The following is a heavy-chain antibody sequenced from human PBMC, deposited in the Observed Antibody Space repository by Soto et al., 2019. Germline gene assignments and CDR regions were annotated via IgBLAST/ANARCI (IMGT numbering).Heavy chain of an antibody. D-gene: IGHD2-2*01. CDR2: IYYSGST. V-gene: IGHV4-39*07. J-gene: IGHJ6*03. CDR3: ARDMGGCSSTSCRLYYMDV. Sequence: SSETLSLTCTVSGGSISSSSYYWGWIRQPPGKGLEWIGSIYYSGSTYYNPSLKSRVTISVDKSKNQFSLKLSSVTAADTAVYYCARDMGGCSSTSCRLYYMDVWGKGTTVTVSS. CDR1: GGSISSSSYY.